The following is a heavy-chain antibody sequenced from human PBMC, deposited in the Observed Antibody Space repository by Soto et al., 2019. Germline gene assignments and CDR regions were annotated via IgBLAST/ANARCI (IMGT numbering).Heavy chain of an antibody. CDR3: AKCIADIVVVPAAVPFDY. CDR1: GFTFSSYA. CDR2: ISGSGGST. J-gene: IGHJ4*02. Sequence: PGGSLRLSCAASGFTFSSYAMSWVRQAPGKGLEWVSAISGSGGSTYYADSVKGRFTISRDNSKNTLYLQMNSLRAEDTAVYYWAKCIADIVVVPAAVPFDYWGQGTLVTVSS. D-gene: IGHD2-2*01. V-gene: IGHV3-23*01.